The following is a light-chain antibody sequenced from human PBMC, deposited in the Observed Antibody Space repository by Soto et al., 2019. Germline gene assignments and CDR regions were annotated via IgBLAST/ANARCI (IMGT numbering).Light chain of an antibody. CDR3: SSYTSSSAVV. Sequence: QSALTQPASVSGSPGQSITISCPGTSSDVGGYNYVSWYQQHPGKAPKLMIYDVSNRPSGVSNRFSGSKSGNTASLTISGLQDEDEADYYCSSYTSSSAVVFGGGTKLTVL. V-gene: IGLV2-14*01. CDR2: DVS. J-gene: IGLJ2*01. CDR1: SSDVGGYNY.